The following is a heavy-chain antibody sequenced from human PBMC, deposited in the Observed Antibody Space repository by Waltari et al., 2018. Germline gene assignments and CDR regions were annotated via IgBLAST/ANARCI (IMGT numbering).Heavy chain of an antibody. J-gene: IGHJ2*01. Sequence: QVPLVQSGAEVKKPGASVKFSCTASCSTFTSYGHTCVRQAPGQGLEWLGWISAYNSNTNYAQKLQGRVTMTTDTSTSTAYMELRSLRSDDTAVYYCARQWLDLWYFDLWGRGTLVTVSS. CDR2: ISAYNSNT. D-gene: IGHD6-19*01. V-gene: IGHV1-18*01. CDR1: CSTFTSYG. CDR3: ARQWLDLWYFDL.